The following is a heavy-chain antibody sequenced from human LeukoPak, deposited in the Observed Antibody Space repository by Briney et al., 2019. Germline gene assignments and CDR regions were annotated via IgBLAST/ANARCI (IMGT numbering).Heavy chain of an antibody. CDR3: ARDRDYSNTERGFDY. CDR1: GYTFTSYY. Sequence: ASVKVSCKASGYTFTSYYMHWVRQAPGQGLEWMGIINPSGGSTSYAQKFQGRVTMTGDTSISTAYMELRRVTSDDTAVYYCARDRDYSNTERGFDYWGQGTLVTVSS. J-gene: IGHJ4*02. CDR2: INPSGGST. V-gene: IGHV1-46*01. D-gene: IGHD4-11*01.